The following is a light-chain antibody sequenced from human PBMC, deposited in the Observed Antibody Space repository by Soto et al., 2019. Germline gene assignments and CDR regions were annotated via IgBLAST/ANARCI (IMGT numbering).Light chain of an antibody. J-gene: IGKJ1*01. V-gene: IGKV3-20*01. CDR1: QSVSNTY. CDR3: QHYVTSLTT. CDR2: GAS. Sequence: EIVLTQSPGTLSLSPGERATLSCRASQSVSNTYVAWYQQKPGQAPRLLIYGASSRATGIPDRFSGSGSGTDFTLTISRLEPEDFAVYYCQHYVTSLTTFGQGTKVEVK.